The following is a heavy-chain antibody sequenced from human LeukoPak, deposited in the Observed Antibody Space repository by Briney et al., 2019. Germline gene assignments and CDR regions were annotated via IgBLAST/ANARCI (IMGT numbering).Heavy chain of an antibody. D-gene: IGHD4-23*01. CDR3: AGARYYGGNSGPIDY. CDR1: GGSISSSSYY. Sequence: PSETLSLTCTVSGGSISSSSYYWGWIRQPPGKGLGWIGSIYCSGSTYYNPSLKSRVTISVDTSKNQFSLKLSSVTAADTAVYYCAGARYYGGNSGPIDYWGQGTLVTVSS. CDR2: IYCSGST. J-gene: IGHJ4*02. V-gene: IGHV4-39*07.